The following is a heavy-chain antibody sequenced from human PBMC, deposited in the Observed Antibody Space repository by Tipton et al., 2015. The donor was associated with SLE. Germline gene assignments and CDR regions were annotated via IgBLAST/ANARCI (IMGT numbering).Heavy chain of an antibody. CDR3: ARDPPITIFGVGRYMDV. V-gene: IGHV4-4*08. J-gene: IGHJ6*03. CDR2: IYYSGST. Sequence: TLSLTCTVSDDSISSHYWSWIRQPPGKGLEWIGYIYYSGSTYYNPSLKSRVTISVDTSKNQFSLKLSSVTAADTAVYYCARDPPITIFGVGRYMDVWGKGTTVTVSS. CDR1: DDSISSHY. D-gene: IGHD3-3*01.